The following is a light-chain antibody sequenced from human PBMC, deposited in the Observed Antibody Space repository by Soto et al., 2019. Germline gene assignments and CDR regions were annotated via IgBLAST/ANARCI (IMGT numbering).Light chain of an antibody. CDR2: WAS. J-gene: IGKJ1*01. V-gene: IGKV4-1*01. CDR3: QQYYTTPRT. CDR1: QSLLYTSNNKNY. Sequence: DFVVTQSPKSLAVTLGGRATTNCKSSQSLLYTSNNKNYLAWYQQKPGQPPKLIIYWASTRESGVPDRFTGSGSGTDFTLTISNLQAEDAAVYYCQQYYTTPRTFGQGTKVDIK.